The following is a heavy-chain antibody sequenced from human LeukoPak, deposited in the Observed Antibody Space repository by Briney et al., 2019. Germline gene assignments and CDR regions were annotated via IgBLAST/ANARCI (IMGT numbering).Heavy chain of an antibody. Sequence: GESLKISCKGSGYSFTSYWIGWGRQMPGKGLGWVGIIYPGDSDTRYSPSFQGQVTISADKSISTAYLQWSSLKASDTAMYYCAREEYSYGYGGEYFQHWGQGTLVTVSS. CDR1: GYSFTSYW. CDR2: IYPGDSDT. CDR3: AREEYSYGYGGEYFQH. J-gene: IGHJ1*01. V-gene: IGHV5-51*01. D-gene: IGHD5-18*01.